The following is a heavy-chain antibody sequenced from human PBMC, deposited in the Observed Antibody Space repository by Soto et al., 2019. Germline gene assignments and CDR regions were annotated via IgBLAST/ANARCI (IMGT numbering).Heavy chain of an antibody. CDR2: IIPIFGTA. Sequence: QVQLVQSGAAVKKPGSSVKVSCKASGGTFSSYAISWVRQAPGQGLEWMGGIIPIFGTANYAQKVQGRVTMTADESTSTAYMELSSLRSADTAVYYCARFTVTTMSLDWYFDLWGRGTLVTVSS. V-gene: IGHV1-69*01. CDR3: ARFTVTTMSLDWYFDL. J-gene: IGHJ2*01. D-gene: IGHD4-17*01. CDR1: GGTFSSYA.